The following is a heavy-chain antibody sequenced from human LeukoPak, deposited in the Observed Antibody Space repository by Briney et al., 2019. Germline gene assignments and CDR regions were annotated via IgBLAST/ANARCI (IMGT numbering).Heavy chain of an antibody. V-gene: IGHV4-38-2*02. D-gene: IGHD3-22*01. CDR3: ATTGPYYYDSSGYPPGAFDI. CDR2: IYHSGST. CDR1: GYSISSGYY. J-gene: IGHJ3*02. Sequence: SETLSLTCTVSGYSISSGYYWGWIRQPPGKGLEWIGSIYHSGSTYYNPSLKSRVTISVDTSKNQFSLKLSSVTAADTAVYYCATTGPYYYDSSGYPPGAFDIWGQGQWSPSLQ.